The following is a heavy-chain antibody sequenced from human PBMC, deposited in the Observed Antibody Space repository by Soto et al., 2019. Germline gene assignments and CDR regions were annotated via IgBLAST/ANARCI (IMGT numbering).Heavy chain of an antibody. J-gene: IGHJ5*02. CDR2: IYYSGST. V-gene: IGHV4-39*01. CDR3: ARLQNWFDP. D-gene: IGHD1-1*01. Sequence: SETLSLTCTVSGGSISSSSYYWGWIRQPPGKGLEWIGSIYYSGSTYYNPSLKSRVSISVDTSKNQFSLKLSSVTAADTAVYYCARLQNWFDPWGQGTLVTVSS. CDR1: GGSISSSSYY.